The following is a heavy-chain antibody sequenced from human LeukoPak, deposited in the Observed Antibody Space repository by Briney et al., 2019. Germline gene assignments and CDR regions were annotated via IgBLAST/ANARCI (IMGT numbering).Heavy chain of an antibody. CDR3: ARRIFTVGIAVVHCGLDV. CDR1: GGSISSYY. J-gene: IGHJ6*02. CDR2: IYYSGST. V-gene: IGHV4-59*08. Sequence: SETLSLTCTVSGGSISSYYWSWIRQPPGKGLEWIGYIYYSGSTNYNPSLKSRATISVDTSKNQFSLKLISVTAADTAVYYCARRIFTVGIAVVHCGLDVWGQGTTVTVSS. D-gene: IGHD6-19*01.